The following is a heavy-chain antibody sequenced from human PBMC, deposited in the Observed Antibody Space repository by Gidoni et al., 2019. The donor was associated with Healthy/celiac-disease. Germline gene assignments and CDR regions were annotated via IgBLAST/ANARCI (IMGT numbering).Heavy chain of an antibody. V-gene: IGHV4-39*01. CDR3: ARSIVVVPAAPTEAFDI. D-gene: IGHD2-2*01. J-gene: IGHJ3*02. Sequence: QLQLQESGPGLVKPSATLSLTCTVSGGSTSSSSYYWGWIRQPPGKGLEWIGSIYYSGSTYYNPSLKSRVTISVDTSKNQFSLKLSSVTAADTAVYYCARSIVVVPAAPTEAFDIWGQGTMVTVSS. CDR1: GGSTSSSSYY. CDR2: IYYSGST.